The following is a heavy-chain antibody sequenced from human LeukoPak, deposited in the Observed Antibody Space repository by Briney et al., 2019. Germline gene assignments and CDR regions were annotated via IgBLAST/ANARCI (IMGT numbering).Heavy chain of an antibody. V-gene: IGHV3-30*18. CDR3: ANGMESGGGYSDY. CDR2: ISYDGSNK. Sequence: PGGSLRLSCAASGFTFRSYDMHGVPGATGKGLEGVTVISYDGSNKYYADSVKGRFTISRDNSKNTLYLQMNSLRAEDTAVYYCANGMESGGGYSDYWGQGTLVTVSS. J-gene: IGHJ4*02. D-gene: IGHD3-10*01. CDR1: GFTFRSYD.